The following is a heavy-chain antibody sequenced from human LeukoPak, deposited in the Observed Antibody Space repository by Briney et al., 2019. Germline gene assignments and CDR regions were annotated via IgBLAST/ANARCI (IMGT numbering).Heavy chain of an antibody. CDR3: AGSGSYYGIFDY. D-gene: IGHD3-10*01. Sequence: SVKVSCKASGGTFSSYAISWVRQAPGQGLEWMGGIIPIFGTANYAQKLQGRVTMTTDTSTNTAYMELRSLRSDDTAVYYCAGSGSYYGIFDYWGQGTLVTVSS. CDR2: IIPIFGTA. CDR1: GGTFSSYA. J-gene: IGHJ4*02. V-gene: IGHV1-69*05.